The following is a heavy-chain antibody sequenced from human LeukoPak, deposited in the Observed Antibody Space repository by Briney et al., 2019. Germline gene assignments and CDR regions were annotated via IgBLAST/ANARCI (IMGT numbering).Heavy chain of an antibody. V-gene: IGHV3-7*01. J-gene: IGHJ4*02. CDR3: ARPGYSSSWRSPYRHVDY. Sequence: GGSLRLSCAASGFTFSSYWMSWVRQAPGKGLEWVANIKQDGSEKYYVDSVKGRFTISRDNAKNSLYLQMNSLRAEDTAVYYFARPGYSSSWRSPYRHVDYWGQGTLVTVSS. CDR2: IKQDGSEK. CDR1: GFTFSSYW. D-gene: IGHD6-13*01.